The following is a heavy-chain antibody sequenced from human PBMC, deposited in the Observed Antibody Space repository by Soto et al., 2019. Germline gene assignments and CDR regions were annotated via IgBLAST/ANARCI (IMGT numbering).Heavy chain of an antibody. V-gene: IGHV4-34*01. CDR1: GGSFTGHF. Sequence: PSENLSLTCTVAGGSFTGHFGSWVRQPPGKGLEWIGEVSHSGNTKYYPSIRSRVTLSDDSSKNQSSLALTSVTAADTAVYYCGRAKLESSSWHQFDIWGQGTLV. CDR2: VSHSGNT. J-gene: IGHJ4*02. CDR3: GRAKLESSSWHQFDI. D-gene: IGHD6-6*01.